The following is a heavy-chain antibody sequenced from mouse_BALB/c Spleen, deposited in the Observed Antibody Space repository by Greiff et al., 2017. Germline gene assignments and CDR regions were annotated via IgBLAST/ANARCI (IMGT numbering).Heavy chain of an antibody. CDR2: IDPANGNT. CDR1: GFNIKDTY. Sequence: VQLKESGAELVKPGASVKLSCTASGFNIKDTYMHWVKQRPEQGLEWIGRIDPANGNTKYDPKFQGKATITADTSSNTAYLQLSSLTSEDTAVYYCAYDYGAWFAYWGQGTLVTVSA. J-gene: IGHJ3*01. V-gene: IGHV14-3*02. D-gene: IGHD2-4*01. CDR3: AYDYGAWFAY.